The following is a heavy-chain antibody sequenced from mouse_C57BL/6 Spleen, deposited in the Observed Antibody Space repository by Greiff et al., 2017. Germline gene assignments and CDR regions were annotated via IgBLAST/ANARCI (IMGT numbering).Heavy chain of an antibody. CDR3: ARSPGSYWYFDA. Sequence: DVKLVESGGGLVKPGGSLKLSCAASGFTFSDYGMHWVRQAPEKGLEWVAYISSGSSTIYYADTVKGRFTISRDNAKNTLFLQMTSLRSEDTAMYYCARSPGSYWYFDAWGTGTTVTVSS. J-gene: IGHJ1*03. V-gene: IGHV5-17*01. D-gene: IGHD1-1*01. CDR2: ISSGSSTI. CDR1: GFTFSDYG.